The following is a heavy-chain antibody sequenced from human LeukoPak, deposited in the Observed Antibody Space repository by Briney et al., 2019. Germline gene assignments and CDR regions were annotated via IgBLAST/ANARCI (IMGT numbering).Heavy chain of an antibody. Sequence: VASVKVSCKASGGTFSSYAISWVRQAPGQGLEWMGGIIPIFGTANYAQKFQGRVTITTDESTSTAYMELSSLRSEDTAVYYCAAWVVPREDAEYFQHWGQGTLVTVSS. CDR1: GGTFSSYA. V-gene: IGHV1-69*05. CDR3: AAWVVPREDAEYFQH. D-gene: IGHD2-8*01. J-gene: IGHJ1*01. CDR2: IIPIFGTA.